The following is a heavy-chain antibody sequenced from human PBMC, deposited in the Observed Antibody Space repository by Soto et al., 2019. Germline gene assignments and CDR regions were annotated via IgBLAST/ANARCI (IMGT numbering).Heavy chain of an antibody. Sequence: PSQHGSPTCALSVYIVSSNSSAWNFILPSPSRGLEWLGRTYYRSKWYNDYAVSVKSRITINPDTSKNQISLQLNSVTPEDTAVYYCASSRGALYCDSWGQGILVNVS. CDR2: TYYRSKWYN. CDR3: ASSRGALYCDS. J-gene: IGHJ4*02. CDR1: VYIVSSNSSA. V-gene: IGHV6-1*01. D-gene: IGHD3-16*01.